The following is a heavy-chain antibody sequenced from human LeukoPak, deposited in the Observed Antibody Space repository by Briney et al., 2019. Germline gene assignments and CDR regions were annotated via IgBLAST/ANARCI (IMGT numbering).Heavy chain of an antibody. Sequence: SETLSLTCTVSGGSISSSNYYWGWIRQPPGKGLEWIGSIYYSGNTYYNPSLKSRVTISVDTSKNQFSLKLSSVTAADTAVYYCARQGPGWYRVGRGWFDPWGQGTLVTVSS. CDR3: ARQGPGWYRVGRGWFDP. D-gene: IGHD6-19*01. CDR2: IYYSGNT. V-gene: IGHV4-39*01. J-gene: IGHJ5*02. CDR1: GGSISSSNYY.